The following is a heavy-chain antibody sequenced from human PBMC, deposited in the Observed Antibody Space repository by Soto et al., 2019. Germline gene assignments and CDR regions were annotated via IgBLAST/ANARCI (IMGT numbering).Heavy chain of an antibody. V-gene: IGHV4-30-4*01. D-gene: IGHD2-2*01. CDR2: IYYSGST. CDR3: ARERTDGARLDP. J-gene: IGHJ5*02. CDR1: GGSISSGDYY. Sequence: NPSETLSLTCTVSGGSISSGDYYWSWIRQPPGKGLEWIGYIYYSGSTYYNPSLKSRVTISVDTSKNQFSLKLSSVTAADTAVYYCARERTDGARLDPWGQGTLVTFSS.